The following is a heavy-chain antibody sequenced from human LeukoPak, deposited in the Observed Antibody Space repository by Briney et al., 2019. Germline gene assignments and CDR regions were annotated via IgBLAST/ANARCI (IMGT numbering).Heavy chain of an antibody. D-gene: IGHD4/OR15-4a*01. CDR1: GFTFSSYA. CDR3: AQEVYGAYGV. Sequence: AGGSLRLSCAASGFTFSSYAMSWVRQAPGKGLEWVSAIIGSGGTTYYADSVKGRFTISRDNSKNTLYLQMSSLRAEDTAVYYCAQEVYGAYGVWGRGTQVTVSS. V-gene: IGHV3-23*01. J-gene: IGHJ2*01. CDR2: IIGSGGTT.